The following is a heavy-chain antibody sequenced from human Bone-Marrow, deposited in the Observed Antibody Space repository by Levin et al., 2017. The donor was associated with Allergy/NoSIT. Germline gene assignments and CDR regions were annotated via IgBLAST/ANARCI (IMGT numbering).Heavy chain of an antibody. CDR3: AKAKGDAYFDY. CDR1: GFTFSSYG. J-gene: IGHJ4*02. V-gene: IGHV3-30*18. CDR2: ISYDGSNK. D-gene: IGHD3-16*01. Sequence: GESLKISCAASGFTFSSYGMHWVRQAPGKGLEWVAVISYDGSNKYYADSVKGRFTISRDNSKNTLYLQMNSLRAEDTAVYYCAKAKGDAYFDYWGQGTLVTVSS.